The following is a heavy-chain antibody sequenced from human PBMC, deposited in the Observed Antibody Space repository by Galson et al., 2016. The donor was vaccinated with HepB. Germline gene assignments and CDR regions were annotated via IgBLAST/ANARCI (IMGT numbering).Heavy chain of an antibody. Sequence: SLRLSCAASGFTFISYAMHWVRQTPGKGLEWVAVISSGGGDKYYADSMKGRFTVSRDNSKDTLYLQVTSLRIEDTAIYYCVRDGSSWHRFDYWGQGTLVTVSS. CDR3: VRDGSSWHRFDY. V-gene: IGHV3-30-3*01. CDR2: ISSGGGDK. D-gene: IGHD6-13*01. CDR1: GFTFISYA. J-gene: IGHJ4*02.